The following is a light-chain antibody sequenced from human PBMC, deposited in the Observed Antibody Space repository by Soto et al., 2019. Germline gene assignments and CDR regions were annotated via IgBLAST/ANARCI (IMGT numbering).Light chain of an antibody. Sequence: EIVLTQSPATLSLSPGERATLSRRASQSVSSYLAWYQQKPGQAPRLLIYDASNRATGIPARFSGSGSGTDFTLTISSLEPEDFAVYYCQQRSNLITFGQGTRLEIK. J-gene: IGKJ5*01. CDR2: DAS. V-gene: IGKV3-11*01. CDR3: QQRSNLIT. CDR1: QSVSSY.